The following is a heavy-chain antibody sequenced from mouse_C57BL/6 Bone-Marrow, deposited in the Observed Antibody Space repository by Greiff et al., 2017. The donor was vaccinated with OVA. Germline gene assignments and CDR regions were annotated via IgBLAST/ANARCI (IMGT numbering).Heavy chain of an antibody. Sequence: VQLQQSGAELAKPGASVKLSCKASGYTFTSYWMHWVKQRPGQGLEWIGYINPSSGYTKYNQKFKDKATLTADKSSSTAYMQLSSLTYEDSAVYYCAMDYGSSYWYFDVWGTGTTVTVSS. J-gene: IGHJ1*03. D-gene: IGHD1-1*01. V-gene: IGHV1-7*01. CDR1: GYTFTSYW. CDR3: AMDYGSSYWYFDV. CDR2: INPSSGYT.